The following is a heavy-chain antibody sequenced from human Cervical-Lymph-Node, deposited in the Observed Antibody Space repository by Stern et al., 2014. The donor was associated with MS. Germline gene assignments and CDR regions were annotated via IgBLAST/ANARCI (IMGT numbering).Heavy chain of an antibody. Sequence: QVQLVESGAEVKKPGSSVKVSCKASGGTFSSYAINWVRQAPGQGLEWMGGIIPIFGTANYAQKFQGRVTITADKSTSTAYMELSSLRSEDTAVYYCARGADGYNSDYFDYWGQGTLVTVSS. D-gene: IGHD5-24*01. J-gene: IGHJ4*02. CDR1: GGTFSSYA. V-gene: IGHV1-69*06. CDR3: ARGADGYNSDYFDY. CDR2: IIPIFGTA.